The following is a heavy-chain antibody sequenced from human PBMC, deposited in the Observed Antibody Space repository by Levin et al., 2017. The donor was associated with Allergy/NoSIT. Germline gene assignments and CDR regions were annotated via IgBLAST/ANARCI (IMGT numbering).Heavy chain of an antibody. Sequence: PSETLSLTCAVYGGSFTGYYWSWFRQSPGKGLEWIGEINHSGSINYNPSLKSRVTISVDTFKNQFSLELSSATAADTAVYYCARRYFGSGRGSWFDPWGQGTLVTVSS. CDR1: GGSFTGYY. V-gene: IGHV4-34*01. D-gene: IGHD3-10*01. J-gene: IGHJ5*02. CDR3: ARRYFGSGRGSWFDP. CDR2: INHSGSI.